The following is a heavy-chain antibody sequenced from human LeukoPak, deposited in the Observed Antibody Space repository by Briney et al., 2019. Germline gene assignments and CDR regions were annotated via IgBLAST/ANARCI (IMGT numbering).Heavy chain of an antibody. CDR2: ISWNSGSI. V-gene: IGHV3-9*01. J-gene: IGHJ3*02. CDR3: AKAGLPGQQLVPFDDAFDI. Sequence: PGGSPRLSCAASGFTFDDYAMHWVRQAPGKGLEWVSGISWNSGSIGYADSVKGRFTISRDNAKNSLYLQMNSLRAEDTALYYCAKAGLPGQQLVPFDDAFDIWGQGTMVTVSS. D-gene: IGHD6-13*01. CDR1: GFTFDDYA.